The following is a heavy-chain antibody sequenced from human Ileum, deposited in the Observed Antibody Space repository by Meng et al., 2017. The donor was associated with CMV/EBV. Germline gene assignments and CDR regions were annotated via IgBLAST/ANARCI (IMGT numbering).Heavy chain of an antibody. CDR2: IYYSGST. Sequence: QAQAQESGRGLVKPSQTLSLTCTVSCCSISSGDYYWSWIRQPPGKGREWIGYIYYSGSTYYNPSLKSRVTIAADTPKNQFSLKLNSVTAADTAVYYCASGSPQLGYVWGQGTLVTVSA. CDR1: CCSISSGDYY. CDR3: ASGSPQLGYV. D-gene: IGHD1-1*01. V-gene: IGHV4-30-4*01. J-gene: IGHJ4*02.